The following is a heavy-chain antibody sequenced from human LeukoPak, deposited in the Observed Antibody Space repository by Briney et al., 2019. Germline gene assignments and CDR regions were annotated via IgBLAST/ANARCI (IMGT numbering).Heavy chain of an antibody. D-gene: IGHD3-22*01. CDR3: ATYRSTSGYVDS. CDR1: GGSISSNC. V-gene: IGHV4-59*08. Sequence: SETLSLTCSVSGGSISSNCWSWFRQPPGKGLEWIGYIYYSGSTTYNPSLKSRVTISVDTSKTQFSLKLTSVTAADTAVYYCATYRSTSGYVDSWGQGTLVTVSS. J-gene: IGHJ4*02. CDR2: IYYSGST.